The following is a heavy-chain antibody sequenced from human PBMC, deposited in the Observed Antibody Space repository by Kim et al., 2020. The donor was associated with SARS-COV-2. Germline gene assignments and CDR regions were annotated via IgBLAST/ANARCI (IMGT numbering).Heavy chain of an antibody. J-gene: IGHJ4*02. D-gene: IGHD3-22*01. CDR1: GFTFSSYA. CDR3: ASGYYFVAFDY. V-gene: IGHV3-30*04. CDR2: ISYDGSNK. Sequence: WGSLRLSCAASGFTFSSYAMHWVRQAPGKGLEWVAVISYDGSNKYYADSVKGRFTISRDNSKNTLYLQMNSLRAEDTAVYYCASGYYFVAFDYWGQGTLVTVSS.